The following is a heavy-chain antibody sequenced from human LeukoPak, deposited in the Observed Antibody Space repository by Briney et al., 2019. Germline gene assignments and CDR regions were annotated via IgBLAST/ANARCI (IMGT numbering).Heavy chain of an antibody. Sequence: PGGSLRLSCAASGFTFDDYALHWVRQAPGKGLEWVSLISGDGGSTYYADSVKGRFTISRDNSKNTLYLQMNSLRAEDMAVYFCAKLDYYDTHWGQGTLVTVSS. CDR1: GFTFDDYA. D-gene: IGHD3-22*01. CDR2: ISGDGGST. CDR3: AKLDYYDTH. J-gene: IGHJ4*02. V-gene: IGHV3-43*02.